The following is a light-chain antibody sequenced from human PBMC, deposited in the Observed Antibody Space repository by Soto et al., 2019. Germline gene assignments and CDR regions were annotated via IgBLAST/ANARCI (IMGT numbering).Light chain of an antibody. Sequence: QPVLTQPPSMSGAPGQRVTISCTGSSSNIGAGYDVHWYQLLPGTAPKLLIYSNTNRPSGVPDRFSGSKSGTSASLAITGLRAEDEADYYCQSHDSSLNSWVFGGGTKLTVL. J-gene: IGLJ3*02. CDR3: QSHDSSLNSWV. CDR2: SNT. CDR1: SSNIGAGYD. V-gene: IGLV1-40*01.